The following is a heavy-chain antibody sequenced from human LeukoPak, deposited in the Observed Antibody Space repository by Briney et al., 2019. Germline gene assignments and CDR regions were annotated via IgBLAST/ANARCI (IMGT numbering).Heavy chain of an antibody. CDR3: ARAYPLSRVDLLDYYYYMDV. CDR2: IYTSGST. D-gene: IGHD2/OR15-2a*01. Sequence: PSETLSLTCTVSGGSISSYYWSWIRQPPGKGLEWIGYIYTSGSTNYNPSLKSRVTISVDTSKIQISLKMTSVSAADTAVYYCARAYPLSRVDLLDYYYYMDVWGKGTTVTVSS. CDR1: GGSISSYY. J-gene: IGHJ6*03. V-gene: IGHV4-4*09.